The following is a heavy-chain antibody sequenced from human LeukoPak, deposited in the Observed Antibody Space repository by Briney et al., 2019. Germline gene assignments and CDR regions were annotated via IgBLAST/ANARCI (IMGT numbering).Heavy chain of an antibody. Sequence: PSETLYLTCTVSGGSISSSSYFWGWIRQPPGKGLEWIGSIYYSGSTYYNPYLKSRVTISVDTSKNQFSLKLSSVTAADTAVYYCARAEGWYDSSGYYNWFDPWGQGTLVTVSS. CDR1: GGSISSSSYF. D-gene: IGHD3-22*01. CDR3: ARAEGWYDSSGYYNWFDP. V-gene: IGHV4-39*07. CDR2: IYYSGST. J-gene: IGHJ5*02.